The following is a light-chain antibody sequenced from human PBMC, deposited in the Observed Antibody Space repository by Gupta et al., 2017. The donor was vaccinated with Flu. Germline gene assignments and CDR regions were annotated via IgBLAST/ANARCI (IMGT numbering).Light chain of an antibody. J-gene: IGKJ4*01. CDR1: AVICDV. CDR2: AAS. CDR3: QQLNNYPLT. V-gene: IGKV1-9*01. Sequence: DFPLTQAPSLLTPSVGGTFTITCRGGAVICDVLASYQQRPGKAPKLLIFAASTLESGVPSRFSGSGSELEFTLTIHHLQPADFATYYCQQLNNYPLTFGGGTQVE.